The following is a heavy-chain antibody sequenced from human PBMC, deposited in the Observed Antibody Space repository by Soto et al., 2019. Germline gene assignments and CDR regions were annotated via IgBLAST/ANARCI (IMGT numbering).Heavy chain of an antibody. D-gene: IGHD4-17*01. J-gene: IGHJ4*02. CDR2: ISNTGSTK. V-gene: IGHV3-11*01. CDR3: ARDYYGDYILDY. Sequence: PGGSLRLSCVVSGFSFSDYYMSWIRQAPGKGLEWISYISNTGSTKYYADSVKGRFTNSRDNAKNSLYLQMNSLRGEDTAVYYCARDYYGDYILDYWGQGTLVTVSS. CDR1: GFSFSDYY.